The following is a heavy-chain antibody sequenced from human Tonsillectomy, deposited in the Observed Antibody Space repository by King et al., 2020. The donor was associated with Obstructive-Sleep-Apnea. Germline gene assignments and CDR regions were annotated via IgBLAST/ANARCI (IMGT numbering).Heavy chain of an antibody. CDR1: GFTFSTYV. V-gene: IGHV3-30*18. CDR2: LSYDGMNE. CDR3: AKSGGFYVDIVATTYYFDY. D-gene: IGHD5-12*01. J-gene: IGHJ4*02. Sequence: QLVQSGGGVVQPGRSLILSCAASGFTFSTYVMHWVRQAPGKGREWVAALSYDGMNEYYADSVKGRFTISRENSKNTRYLQMSSLRTDDTAVYYCAKSGGFYVDIVATTYYFDYWGQGTLVTVSS.